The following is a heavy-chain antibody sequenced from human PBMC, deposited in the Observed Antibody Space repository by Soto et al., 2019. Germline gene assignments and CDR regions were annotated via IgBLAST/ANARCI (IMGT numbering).Heavy chain of an antibody. J-gene: IGHJ5*02. CDR3: ARALLTAAGQAFDL. V-gene: IGHV1-46*01. CDR1: GYTFTNYY. CDR2: INPSGDST. Sequence: ASVKVSCKASGYTFTNYYMHWVRQAPGQGLEWMGIINPSGDSTNYAQKFQDRITMIWDTSTGTVYMEVTSLRSEDTAIYYCARALLTAAGQAFDLWGQGTLVTVSS. D-gene: IGHD6-19*01.